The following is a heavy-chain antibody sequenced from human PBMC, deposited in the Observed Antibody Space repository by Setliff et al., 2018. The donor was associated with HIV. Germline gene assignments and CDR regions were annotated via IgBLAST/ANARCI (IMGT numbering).Heavy chain of an antibody. CDR1: GGVSGGDMGVHD. V-gene: IGHV4-61*08. D-gene: IGHD2-21*02. CDR2: ISYSGST. CDR3: ARVQEVTAIGYYYYMDV. J-gene: IGHJ6*03. Sequence: SETLSLTCSVSGGVSGGDMGVHDWSWIRQPPGKGLEWIGSISYSGSTNYNPSLESRVAMSVDTSRQQFSLEVSSVTAADTAVYYCARVQEVTAIGYYYYMDVWGKGTTVTVSS.